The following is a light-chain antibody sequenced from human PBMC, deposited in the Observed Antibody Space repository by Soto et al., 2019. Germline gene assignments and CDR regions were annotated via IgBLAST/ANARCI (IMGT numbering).Light chain of an antibody. Sequence: EIVLTQSPGTLSLSPGERATLSCRASQSVSNNYLAWYQQKPGQAPRLLISGASNRATGIPGRFSGSGSGTDFTLASSRLEPEDFAVYYCQQYGTSPFTFGPGTKVDLK. J-gene: IGKJ3*01. V-gene: IGKV3-20*01. CDR1: QSVSNNY. CDR3: QQYGTSPFT. CDR2: GAS.